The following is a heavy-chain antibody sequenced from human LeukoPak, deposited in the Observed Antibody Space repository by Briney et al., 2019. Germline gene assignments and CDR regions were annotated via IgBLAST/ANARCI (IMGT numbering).Heavy chain of an antibody. CDR3: ATNADPQIVLRFLEWLLYDY. J-gene: IGHJ4*02. V-gene: IGHV1-2*02. CDR2: LNPNSGAT. CDR1: GYTFTGYY. Sequence: ASVKVSCTASGYTFTGYYIHWVRQAPGQGLEWMGWLNPNSGATNVAQKFQGRVTMTEDTSTDTAYMELSSLRSEDTAVYYCATNADPQIVLRFLEWLLYDYWGQGTLVTVSS. D-gene: IGHD3-3*01.